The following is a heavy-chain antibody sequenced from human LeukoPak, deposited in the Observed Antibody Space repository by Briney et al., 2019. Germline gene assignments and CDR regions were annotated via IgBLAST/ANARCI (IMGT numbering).Heavy chain of an antibody. D-gene: IGHD5-18*01. J-gene: IGHJ4*02. CDR2: IYYSGST. Sequence: SETLSLTCTVPGGSISSYYWSWIRQPPGKGLEWIGYIYYSGSTNYNPSPKSRVTISVDTSKNQFSLKLSSVTAADTAVYYCARGLDGELWLPSYFDYWGQGTLVTVSS. CDR3: ARGLDGELWLPSYFDY. V-gene: IGHV4-59*01. CDR1: GGSISSYY.